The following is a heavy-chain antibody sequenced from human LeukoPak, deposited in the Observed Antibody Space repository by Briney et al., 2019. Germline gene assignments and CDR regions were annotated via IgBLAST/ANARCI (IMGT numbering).Heavy chain of an antibody. Sequence: GGSLRLPCAAPGFPFSSNAMRWARHSPGECLEGVSTISGCGGSTFYADSVKGRLTISRDNHKNTLYLQMNSLRAKDTAVYYCAKSPSLLWFRALFYLIQFDYLGRGALVTVSS. CDR3: AKSPSLLWFRALFYLIQFDY. D-gene: IGHD3-10*01. V-gene: IGHV3-23*01. CDR2: ISGCGGST. J-gene: IGHJ4*02. CDR1: GFPFSSNA.